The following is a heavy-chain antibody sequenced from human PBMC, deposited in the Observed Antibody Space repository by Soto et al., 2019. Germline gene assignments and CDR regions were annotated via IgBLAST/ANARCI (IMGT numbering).Heavy chain of an antibody. CDR3: ARDRAAGGYYYVSWGYGMDV. J-gene: IGHJ6*02. D-gene: IGHD3-10*01. Sequence: QVQLVESGGGVVQPGRSLRLSCAASGFTFSSYAMHWVRQAPGKGLEWVAVISYDGSNKYYADSVKGRFTISRDNSKNTPYRQMNSLRAEDTAVYYCARDRAAGGYYYVSWGYGMDVWGQGTTVTVSS. CDR2: ISYDGSNK. V-gene: IGHV3-30-3*01. CDR1: GFTFSSYA.